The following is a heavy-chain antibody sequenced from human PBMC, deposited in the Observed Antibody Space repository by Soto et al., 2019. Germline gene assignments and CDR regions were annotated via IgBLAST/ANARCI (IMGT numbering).Heavy chain of an antibody. V-gene: IGHV4-31*03. J-gene: IGHJ3*02. CDR2: IYYSGST. D-gene: IGHD3-10*01. CDR1: GGSISSGGYY. CDR3: ARGPRMVRGVIGAFDI. Sequence: PSETLSLTCTVSGGSISSGGYYWSWIRQHPGKGLEWIGYIYYSGSTYYNPSLKSRVTISVDTSKNQFSLKLSSVTAADTAVYYCARGPRMVRGVIGAFDIWGQGTMVTVSS.